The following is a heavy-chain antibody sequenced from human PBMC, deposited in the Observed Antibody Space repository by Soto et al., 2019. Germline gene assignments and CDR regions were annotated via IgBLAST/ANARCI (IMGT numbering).Heavy chain of an antibody. CDR3: AKEQLDYGDYVGYYYYGMDV. D-gene: IGHD4-17*01. V-gene: IGHV3-30*18. J-gene: IGHJ6*02. CDR2: ISYDGSNK. Sequence: SGGSLRLSCAASGFTFSSYGMHWVRQAPGKGLEWVAVISYDGSNKYYADSVKGRFTISRDNSKNTLYLQMNSLRAEDTAVYYCAKEQLDYGDYVGYYYYGMDVWGQGTTVTVSS. CDR1: GFTFSSYG.